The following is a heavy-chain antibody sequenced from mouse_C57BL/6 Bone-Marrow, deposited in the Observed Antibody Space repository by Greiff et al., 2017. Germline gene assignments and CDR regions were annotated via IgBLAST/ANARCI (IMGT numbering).Heavy chain of an antibody. Sequence: EVKLMESGAELVRPGASVKLSCTASGFNIKDDYMHWVKQRPEQGLEWIGWIDPENGDTEYASKFQGKATITADTSSNTAYLQLSILTSEDTAVYYCTPLLAGGYYAMDYWGQGTSVTVSS. J-gene: IGHJ4*01. CDR1: GFNIKDDY. CDR3: TPLLAGGYYAMDY. V-gene: IGHV14-4*01. CDR2: IDPENGDT. D-gene: IGHD6-1*01.